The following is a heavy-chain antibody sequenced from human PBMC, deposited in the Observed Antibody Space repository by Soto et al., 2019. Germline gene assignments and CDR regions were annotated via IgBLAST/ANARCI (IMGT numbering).Heavy chain of an antibody. Sequence: SETMSLTCAVYGGFLSESYWTWIRQPPGKGLEWIGEINHVGGTNYNPSLKSRVTMSVDTSQNQFSLRLISVTAADTAMYFCVRIRCQLPSSVLWLDPWGQGTPVTVSS. CDR3: VRIRCQLPSSVLWLDP. CDR1: GGFLSESY. CDR2: INHVGGT. V-gene: IGHV4-34*01. D-gene: IGHD3-16*01. J-gene: IGHJ5*02.